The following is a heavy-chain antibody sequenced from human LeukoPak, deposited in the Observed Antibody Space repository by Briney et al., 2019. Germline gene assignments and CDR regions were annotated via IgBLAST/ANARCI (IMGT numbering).Heavy chain of an antibody. CDR3: ARDYDYVWGSYRAFDI. J-gene: IGHJ3*02. V-gene: IGHV1-69*06. D-gene: IGHD3-16*02. CDR2: IIPIFGTA. Sequence: SVKVSCKASGGTFSSYAISWVRQAPGQGLEWMGGIIPIFGTANYAQKFQGRVTITADKSTSTAYMELSSLRSEDTAVYYCARDYDYVWGSYRAFDIWGQGTMVTVSS. CDR1: GGTFSSYA.